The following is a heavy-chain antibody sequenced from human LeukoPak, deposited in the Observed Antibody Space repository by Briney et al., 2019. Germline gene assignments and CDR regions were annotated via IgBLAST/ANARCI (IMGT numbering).Heavy chain of an antibody. Sequence: PSETLSLTCTVSGGSISSYYWSWIRQPPGKGLEWIGYIYYSGSTNYNPSLKSRGSISVDTSKNQFSLKLSSVTAADTAVYYCARESWLHSFFDYWGQGTLVTVSS. J-gene: IGHJ4*02. D-gene: IGHD5-24*01. V-gene: IGHV4-59*01. CDR3: ARESWLHSFFDY. CDR2: IYYSGST. CDR1: GGSISSYY.